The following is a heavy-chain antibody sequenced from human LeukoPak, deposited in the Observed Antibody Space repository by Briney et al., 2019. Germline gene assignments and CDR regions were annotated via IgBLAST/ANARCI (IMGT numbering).Heavy chain of an antibody. V-gene: IGHV4-34*01. D-gene: IGHD2-8*01. CDR3: AKNGQSGFSFGP. J-gene: IGHJ5*02. Sequence: SETLSLTCAVYGGSLNGHYWSWTRQPPGKGLEWIGEGNESGGTKFNPSLKSRATISADTSKNQFSLKLSSVTAADTAVYYCAKNGQSGFSFGPWGQGTLVTVSS. CDR2: GNESGGT. CDR1: GGSLNGHY.